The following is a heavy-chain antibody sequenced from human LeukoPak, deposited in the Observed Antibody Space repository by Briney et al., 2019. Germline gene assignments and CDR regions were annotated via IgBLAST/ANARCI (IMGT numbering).Heavy chain of an antibody. Sequence: ASVKVSCKASGYTFTSYYMHWVRQAPGQGLEWMGWINPNSGGTNYAQKFQGRVTMTRDTSISTAYMELSRLRSDDTAVYYCARSIAVAGTAGDNWGQGTLVTVSS. CDR3: ARSIAVAGTAGDN. V-gene: IGHV1-2*02. CDR2: INPNSGGT. J-gene: IGHJ4*02. D-gene: IGHD6-19*01. CDR1: GYTFTSYY.